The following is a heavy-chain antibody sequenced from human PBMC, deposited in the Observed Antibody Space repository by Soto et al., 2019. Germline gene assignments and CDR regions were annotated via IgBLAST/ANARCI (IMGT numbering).Heavy chain of an antibody. CDR3: ARAQNPLSFRPALYYYGMDV. D-gene: IGHD2-2*01. J-gene: IGHJ6*02. CDR1: GFTFSDYY. Sequence: NPGGSLRLSCAASGFTFSDYYMSWIRQAPGKGLEWVSYISSSSSYTNYADSVKGRFTISRDNAKNSLYLQMNSLRAEDTAVYYCARAQNPLSFRPALYYYGMDVWGQGTTVTVSS. V-gene: IGHV3-11*06. CDR2: ISSSSSYT.